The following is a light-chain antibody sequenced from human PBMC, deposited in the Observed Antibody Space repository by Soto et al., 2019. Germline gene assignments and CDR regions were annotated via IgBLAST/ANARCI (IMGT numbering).Light chain of an antibody. CDR3: QQYGSSSYT. CDR2: GAS. V-gene: IGKV3-20*01. J-gene: IGKJ2*01. CDR1: QSVSSSY. Sequence: EIVLTQSPGTLSLSPGEGATLSCRASQSVSSSYLAWYQQKPGQAPRLLIYGASSRATGIPDRFSGSGSATDFTLTISRLEPEDFAVYYCQQYGSSSYTFGQGTKLEIK.